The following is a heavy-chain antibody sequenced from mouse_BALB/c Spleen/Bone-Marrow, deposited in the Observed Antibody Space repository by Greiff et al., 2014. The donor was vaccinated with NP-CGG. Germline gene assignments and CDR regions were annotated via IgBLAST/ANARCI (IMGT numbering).Heavy chain of an antibody. D-gene: IGHD1-1*01. Sequence: EVQLQQSGAEIVKPGASVKSSCTTSGFNIEDSYIYWMKQRPEQGLEWIGRIDPANGNTKYDSKFQGKATITVDTSSATAYLQLSSLTSEDTAVYYCARNYGSSLDYWGQGTTLTVSS. CDR3: ARNYGSSLDY. CDR2: IDPANGNT. CDR1: GFNIEDSY. V-gene: IGHV14-3*02. J-gene: IGHJ2*01.